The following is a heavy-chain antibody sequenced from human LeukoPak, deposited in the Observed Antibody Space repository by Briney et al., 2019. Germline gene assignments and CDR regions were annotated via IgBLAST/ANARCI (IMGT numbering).Heavy chain of an antibody. V-gene: IGHV4-39*01. D-gene: IGHD3-22*01. CDR3: ARQSSGYYYGWFDP. J-gene: IGHJ5*02. CDR1: GGSILDSTYY. CDR2: IFYTRNT. Sequence: PSETLSLTCTVSGGSILDSTYYWAWIRQPPGKGLEWIATIFYTRNTHYNTSLKSRVTMSVDTVKNQFSLNLNSVTAADTAVYYCARQSSGYYYGWFDPWGQGTLVTVSS.